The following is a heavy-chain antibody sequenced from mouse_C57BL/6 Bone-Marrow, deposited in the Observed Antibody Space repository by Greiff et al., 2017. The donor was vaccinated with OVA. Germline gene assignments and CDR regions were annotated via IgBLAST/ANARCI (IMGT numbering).Heavy chain of an antibody. V-gene: IGHV1-78*01. CDR2: IYPRDGST. J-gene: IGHJ1*03. CDR1: GYTFTDHT. D-gene: IGHD1-1*01. CDR3: ARYYYGSSYVGYFDV. Sequence: QVQLQQSDAELVKPGASVQISCKVSGYTFTDHTIHWMKQRPEQGLEWIGYIYPRDGSTKYNEKFKGKATLTADKSSSTAYMQLNSLTSEDSAVYFCARYYYGSSYVGYFDVWGTGTTVTVSS.